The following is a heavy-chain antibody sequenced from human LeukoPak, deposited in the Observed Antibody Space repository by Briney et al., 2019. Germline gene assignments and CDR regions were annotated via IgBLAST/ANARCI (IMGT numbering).Heavy chain of an antibody. Sequence: GGSLRLSCAASGFTFSRYGMHWFRQAPGKGLEWVTIISYDGSNKYYPDSVKGRFTISRDNSKNIVYLQMNSLRADDTAVYYCVRNYYDSSGSLWGQGTLVTVSS. D-gene: IGHD3-22*01. J-gene: IGHJ4*02. CDR2: ISYDGSNK. V-gene: IGHV3-30*03. CDR3: VRNYYDSSGSL. CDR1: GFTFSRYG.